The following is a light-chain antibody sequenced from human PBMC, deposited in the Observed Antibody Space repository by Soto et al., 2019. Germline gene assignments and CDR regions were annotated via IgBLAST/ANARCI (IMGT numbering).Light chain of an antibody. CDR1: SSDVGGYNY. V-gene: IGLV2-14*01. J-gene: IGLJ2*01. CDR2: DVS. CDR3: SSYTSSSSV. Sequence: QSVLTQPASVSGSPGQSITISCTGTSSDVGGYNYVSWYQQHPGKAPKLMIYDVSNRPSGVSNRFSGSKSGNMASLTISGLQAEDEADYYCSSYTSSSSVFGGGTKVTVL.